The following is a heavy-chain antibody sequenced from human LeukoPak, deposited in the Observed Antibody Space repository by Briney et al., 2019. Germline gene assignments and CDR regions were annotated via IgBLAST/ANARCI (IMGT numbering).Heavy chain of an antibody. CDR2: IRGDGGRT. D-gene: IGHD6-19*01. CDR1: GFTFHNYA. J-gene: IGHJ4*02. CDR3: AKDTGSGWDLDY. Sequence: GGSLRLSCAASGFTFHNYAMHWVRQAPGKGLEWVSLIRGDGGRTYYADSVKGRFTISRDNSKNSLYLQMNSLRPEYTALFYCAKDTGSGWDLDYWGQGTLVTVSS. V-gene: IGHV3-43*02.